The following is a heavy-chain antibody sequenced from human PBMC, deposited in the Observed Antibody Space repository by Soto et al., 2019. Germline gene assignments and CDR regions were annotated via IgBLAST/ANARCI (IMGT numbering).Heavy chain of an antibody. Sequence: QVQLVESGGGVVQPGRSLRLSCAASGFTFSSYGMHWVRQAPGKGLEWVAVISYDGSNKYYADSVKGRFTISRDNSKNPLYLQMNSLRAEDTAVYYCAKDRGSAFRYNWFDPWGQGTLVTVSS. CDR1: GFTFSSYG. CDR2: ISYDGSNK. D-gene: IGHD3-16*01. J-gene: IGHJ5*02. V-gene: IGHV3-30*18. CDR3: AKDRGSAFRYNWFDP.